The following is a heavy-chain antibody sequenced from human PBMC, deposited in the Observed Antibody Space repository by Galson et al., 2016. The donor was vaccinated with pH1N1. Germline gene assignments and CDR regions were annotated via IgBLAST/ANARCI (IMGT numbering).Heavy chain of an antibody. J-gene: IGHJ1*01. CDR1: GFTYSNYW. D-gene: IGHD2-21*02. Sequence: LSCAASGFTYSNYWMSWVRQAPGKGLEWVANIKQDGSQKYYVDSVKGRFTISRDNAKKSLYLQMNRLRAEDTAVYYCARALGGGDCHWGQGTLVTVSS. CDR2: IKQDGSQK. CDR3: ARALGGGDCH. V-gene: IGHV3-7*04.